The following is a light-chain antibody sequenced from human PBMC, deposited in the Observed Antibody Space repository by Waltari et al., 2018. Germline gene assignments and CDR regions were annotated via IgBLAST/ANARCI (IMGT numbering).Light chain of an antibody. V-gene: IGKV3-20*01. J-gene: IGKJ2*01. CDR1: QSVSSSY. Sequence: EFVLSQSPVTLSLSPGERVTLSCRASQSVSSSYFAWYQQKPGQAPRLLIYGASSRATGIPDRFSGSGSGTDFTLTISRLEPEDFAVYYCQQYGTSSYTFGQGTKLEIK. CDR3: QQYGTSSYT. CDR2: GAS.